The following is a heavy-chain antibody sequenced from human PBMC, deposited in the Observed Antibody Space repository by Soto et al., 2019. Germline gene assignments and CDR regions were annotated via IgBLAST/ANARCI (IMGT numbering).Heavy chain of an antibody. CDR2: IYSGGST. J-gene: IGHJ6*02. D-gene: IGHD3-10*01. CDR3: ARDRFGGFYGMDV. V-gene: IGHV3-53*01. Sequence: GGSLRLSCAASGFTVSSNYMSWVRQAPGKGLEWVSVIYSGGSTYYADSVKGRFTISRDNSKNTLYLQMNSLRAEDTAVYYCARDRFGGFYGMDVWGQGTTVTVSS. CDR1: GFTVSSNY.